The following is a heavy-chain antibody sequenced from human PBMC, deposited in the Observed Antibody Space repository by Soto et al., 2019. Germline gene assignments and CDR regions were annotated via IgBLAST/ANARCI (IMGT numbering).Heavy chain of an antibody. J-gene: IGHJ4*02. V-gene: IGHV4-59*08. Sequence: QVQLQESGPGLVKPSETLSLTCTVSGGSISSYYWSWIRQPPGKGLEWIGYIYFSGGTNYNPSLKIRVTITVNTSNIQFSLKLSSVTAADTAVYYCARKSRIWYGTIWDYWGQGTLVTVSS. CDR1: GGSISSYY. CDR3: ARKSRIWYGTIWDY. D-gene: IGHD6-13*01. CDR2: IYFSGGT.